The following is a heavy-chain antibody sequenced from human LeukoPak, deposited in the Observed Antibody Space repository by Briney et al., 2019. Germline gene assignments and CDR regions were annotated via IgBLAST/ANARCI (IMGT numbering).Heavy chain of an antibody. CDR3: AREPTNNNYYYYYGMDV. J-gene: IGHJ6*02. CDR1: GYTFTGYY. CDR2: INSNSGGT. D-gene: IGHD1/OR15-1a*01. V-gene: IGHV1-2*02. Sequence: ASVKVSCKASGYTFTGYYIHWVRQAPGQGLEWMGWINSNSGGTNYAQKFQGRVTMTRDTSISTAYMELSRLRSDDTAVYYCAREPTNNNYYYYYGMDVWGQGTTVTVSS.